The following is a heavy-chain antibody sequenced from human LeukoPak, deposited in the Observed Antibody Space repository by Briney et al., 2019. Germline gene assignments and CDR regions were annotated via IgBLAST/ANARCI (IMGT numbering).Heavy chain of an antibody. Sequence: ASVKVSCKASGYTFSDFYIHWVRQAPGQGPEWMGWNNPNIGSTNSAQKFQGRLTMTRDTSISTAYMELSGLRSDATAVYYCARDTNIPESETFHYWGQGTLVTVSS. V-gene: IGHV1-2*02. CDR2: NNPNIGST. CDR1: GYTFSDFY. D-gene: IGHD2-2*02. J-gene: IGHJ4*02. CDR3: ARDTNIPESETFHY.